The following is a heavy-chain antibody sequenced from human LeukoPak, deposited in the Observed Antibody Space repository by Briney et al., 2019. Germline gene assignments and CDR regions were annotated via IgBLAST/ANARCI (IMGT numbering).Heavy chain of an antibody. V-gene: IGHV4-61*01. CDR2: IYYSGST. Sequence: SETLSLTCTVSGYSISSGYYWSWIRQPPGKGLEWIGYIYYSGSTNYNPSLKSRVTISVDTSKNQFSLKLSSVTAADTAVYYCARTTMVRGTYYMDVWGKGTTVTVSS. D-gene: IGHD3-10*01. CDR1: GYSISSGYY. CDR3: ARTTMVRGTYYMDV. J-gene: IGHJ6*03.